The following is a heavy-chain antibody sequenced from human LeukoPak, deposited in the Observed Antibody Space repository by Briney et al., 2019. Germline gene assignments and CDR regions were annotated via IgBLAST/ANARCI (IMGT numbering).Heavy chain of an antibody. CDR3: ARDRDSTRTSYYYMDV. CDR1: GFTFRNYA. J-gene: IGHJ6*03. CDR2: MSYDGSYT. D-gene: IGHD2-2*01. V-gene: IGHV3-30*15. Sequence: GGSLRLSCAASGFTFRNYAMHWVRQAPGKGLEWVAVMSYDGSYTYSAVSVKGRFTISRDNSKNTLYLQMSSLEFEDTAVYYCARDRDSTRTSYYYMDVWGKGTTVAVSS.